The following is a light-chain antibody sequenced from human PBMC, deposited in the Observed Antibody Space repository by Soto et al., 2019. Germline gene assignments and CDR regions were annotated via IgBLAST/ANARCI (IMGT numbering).Light chain of an antibody. CDR2: DVS. CDR1: HPISNY. V-gene: IGKV1-33*01. J-gene: IGKJ2*01. CDR3: QQYERFYT. Sequence: DIPMTQSRSSLSASVRHRLTITCRASHPISNYLNWYQHRPGKAPKLLIYDVSNLETGVPSRFSGGGSGTSFTFTISSLQPEDVATYFCQQYERFYTFGQGT.